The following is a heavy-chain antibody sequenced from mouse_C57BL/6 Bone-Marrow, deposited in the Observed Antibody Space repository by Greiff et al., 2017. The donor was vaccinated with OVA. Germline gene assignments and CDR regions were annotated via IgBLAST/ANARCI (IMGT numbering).Heavy chain of an antibody. D-gene: IGHD2-4*01. J-gene: IGHJ3*01. V-gene: IGHV1-69*01. CDR1: GYTFTSYW. Sequence: VQGVESGAELVMPGASVKLSCKASGYTFTSYWMHWVTQRPGQGLEWIGEIDPSDSYTNYNQKFKGKSTLTVDKSSSTAYMQLSSLTSEDSAVYYCAREDYYDYDWFAYWGQGTLVTVSA. CDR3: AREDYYDYDWFAY. CDR2: IDPSDSYT.